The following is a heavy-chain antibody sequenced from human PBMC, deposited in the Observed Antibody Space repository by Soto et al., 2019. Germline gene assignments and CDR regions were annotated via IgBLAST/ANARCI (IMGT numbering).Heavy chain of an antibody. J-gene: IGHJ3*02. CDR3: ARDVSPGSSSLYLDAFDI. CDR1: GFSFGSSW. D-gene: IGHD6-13*01. V-gene: IGHV3-7*02. Sequence: EVQLVESGGGLVQPGGSLRLSCVASGFSFGSSWMTWVRQAPGKGLEWVANIKKDGSQISYLDSVRGRFTISRDNAKXXXXXXXXXXXXXDTALYYCARDVSPGSSSLYLDAFDIWGQGTMXXXSS. CDR2: IKKDGSQI.